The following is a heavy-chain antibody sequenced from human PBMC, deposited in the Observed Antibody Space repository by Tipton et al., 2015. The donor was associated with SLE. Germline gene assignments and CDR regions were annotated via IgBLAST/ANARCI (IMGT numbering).Heavy chain of an antibody. V-gene: IGHV4-39*07. CDR3: ANYDILTGYLDY. CDR2: IYYSGNT. J-gene: IGHJ4*02. D-gene: IGHD3-9*01. Sequence: TLSLTCTVSGGSISSSSYYWGWIRQPPGKGLEWIGSIYYSGNTYYNPSLKSRVTISVDTSKNQFSLKLSSVTAADTAVYYCANYDILTGYLDYWGQGTLVTVSS. CDR1: GGSISSSSYY.